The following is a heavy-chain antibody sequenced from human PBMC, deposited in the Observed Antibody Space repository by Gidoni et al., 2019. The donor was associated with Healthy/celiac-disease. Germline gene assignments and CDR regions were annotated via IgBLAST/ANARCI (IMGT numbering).Heavy chain of an antibody. J-gene: IGHJ4*02. CDR1: GFTFSSYG. CDR2: ISYDGSNK. Sequence: QVQLVESGGGVVQPGRSLRLSCAASGFTFSSYGMHWVRQAPGKGLEWVAVISYDGSNKYYADSVKGRFTISRDNSKNTLYLQMNSLRAEDTAVYYCAKGLRGAGTTSGWGQGTLVTVSS. D-gene: IGHD6-13*01. CDR3: AKGLRGAGTTSG. V-gene: IGHV3-30*18.